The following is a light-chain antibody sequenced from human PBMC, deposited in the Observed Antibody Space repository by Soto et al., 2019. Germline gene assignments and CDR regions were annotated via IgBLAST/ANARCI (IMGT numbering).Light chain of an antibody. J-gene: IGKJ1*01. CDR3: QQYYRTPPT. CDR2: WAS. CDR1: QSVLYSSNNKNY. V-gene: IGKV4-1*01. Sequence: DIVMTQSPDSLAVSLGERATINCKSSQSVLYSSNNKNYLACYQQKPGQPPKLLIYWASTRESGVPDRFSGSGSGTDFTLTISSLQAEDVAVYYCQQYYRTPPTFGQGTKVEIK.